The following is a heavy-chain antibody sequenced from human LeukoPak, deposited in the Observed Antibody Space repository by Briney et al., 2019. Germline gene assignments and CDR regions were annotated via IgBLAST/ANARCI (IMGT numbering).Heavy chain of an antibody. D-gene: IGHD2-2*03. CDR1: VGSISSDY. CDR2: IYTSGIP. V-gene: IGHV4-4*07. Sequence: PSEALSLTCTVHVGSISSDYCSSIRQPAGKVLEWIGPIYTSGIPNYHPSLKSRVTISVDTSKNQFSLKLSSVTAADTAVYYCARALVGVGDCSSTSCRSLYYYYYYMDVWGKGTTVTISS. J-gene: IGHJ6*03. CDR3: ARALVGVGDCSSTSCRSLYYYYYYMDV.